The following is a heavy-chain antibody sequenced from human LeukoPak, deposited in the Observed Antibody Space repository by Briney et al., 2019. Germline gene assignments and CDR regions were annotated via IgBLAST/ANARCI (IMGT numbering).Heavy chain of an antibody. CDR1: GFTFSSYS. CDR2: ISSSSSYI. V-gene: IGHV3-21*04. J-gene: IGHJ4*02. D-gene: IGHD6-19*01. Sequence: GGSLRLSCAASGFTFSSYSMNWVRQAPGKGLEWVSSISSSSSYIYYADSVKGRFTISRDNSKNTLYLQMNSLRAEDTAVYYCARAPYSSGWYPLYYFDYWGQGTLVTVSS. CDR3: ARAPYSSGWYPLYYFDY.